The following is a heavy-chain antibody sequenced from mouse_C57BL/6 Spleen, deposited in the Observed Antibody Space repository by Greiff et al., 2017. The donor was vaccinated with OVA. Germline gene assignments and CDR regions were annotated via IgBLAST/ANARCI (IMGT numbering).Heavy chain of an antibody. D-gene: IGHD1-1*01. CDR3: ARYYGSSLAWFAY. V-gene: IGHV1-50*01. CDR2: IDPSDSYT. J-gene: IGHJ3*01. CDR1: GYTFTSYW. Sequence: QVQLQQPGAELVKPGASVKLSCKASGYTFTSYWMQWVKQRPGPGLEWIGEIDPSDSYTNYNQKFKGKATLTVDTSSSTAYMQLSSLTSEDSAVYYCARYYGSSLAWFAYWGQGTLVTVSA.